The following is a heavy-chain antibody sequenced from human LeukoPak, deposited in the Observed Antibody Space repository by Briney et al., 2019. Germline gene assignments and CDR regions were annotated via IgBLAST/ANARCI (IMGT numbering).Heavy chain of an antibody. Sequence: SSETLSLTCTVSGGSISSGGHYWSWIRQHPGKGLEWIAYISYSGSTYYNPSLKSRIIISVDTSKNRFSLKLSSVTAADTAVYFCARGAFNYYDTIGYSSDAFDIWGQGTMVTVSS. D-gene: IGHD3-22*01. J-gene: IGHJ3*02. CDR1: GGSISSGGHY. CDR3: ARGAFNYYDTIGYSSDAFDI. CDR2: ISYSGST. V-gene: IGHV4-31*03.